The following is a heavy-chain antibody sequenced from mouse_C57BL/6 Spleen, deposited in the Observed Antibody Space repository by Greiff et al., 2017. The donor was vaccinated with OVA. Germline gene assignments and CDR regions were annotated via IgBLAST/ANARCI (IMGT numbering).Heavy chain of an antibody. D-gene: IGHD2-3*01. J-gene: IGHJ3*01. Sequence: QVQLQQSGPGLVAPSQSLSITCTVSGFSLTSSGVHWVRQPPGKGLEWLVVIWSDGSTTYNSALKSRLSISKDNSKSQVFLKMNSLQTDDTAMYYCARHDDGYYTWFAYWGQGTLVTVSA. CDR1: GFSLTSSG. V-gene: IGHV2-6-1*01. CDR3: ARHDDGYYTWFAY. CDR2: IWSDGST.